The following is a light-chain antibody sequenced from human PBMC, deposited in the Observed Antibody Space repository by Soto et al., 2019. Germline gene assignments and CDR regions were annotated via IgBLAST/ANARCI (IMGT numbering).Light chain of an antibody. CDR2: AAS. J-gene: IGKJ5*01. Sequence: EIQMTQSNSSLSASVGDRVAITCRASQSISSYLNWYQQKPGKAPKLLIYAASSLQSGVPSRFSGSGSGTDFTLTISSLQPEDFATYYCQQLNSYPGTFGQGTRLEIK. V-gene: IGKV1-39*01. CDR3: QQLNSYPGT. CDR1: QSISSY.